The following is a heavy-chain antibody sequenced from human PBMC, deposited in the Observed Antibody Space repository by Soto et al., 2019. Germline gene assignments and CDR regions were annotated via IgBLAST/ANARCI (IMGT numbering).Heavy chain of an antibody. D-gene: IGHD2-8*01. CDR3: AKARCTTSNRYVTDY. J-gene: IGHJ4*02. CDR2: IGGAAVST. CDR1: GFKFSTYA. V-gene: IGHV3-23*01. Sequence: GGSLRLSCEASGFKFSTYAMSWVRQSPGKGLEWVSVIGGAAVSTDCADSLKGRCTVSRDNSKNTVYLQMDSLRDDDTAVYYCAKARCTTSNRYVTDYWGQGTLVTVS.